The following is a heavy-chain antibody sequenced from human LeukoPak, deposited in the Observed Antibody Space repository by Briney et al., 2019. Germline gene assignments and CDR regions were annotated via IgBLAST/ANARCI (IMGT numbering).Heavy chain of an antibody. CDR3: ARKAYCGGDCYSFDY. V-gene: IGHV4-34*01. CDR1: GGSFSDYY. D-gene: IGHD2-21*02. Sequence: SETLSLTCAVYGGSFSDYYWSWLRQPPGKGLEWIGEINHSGSTNYNTSLKSRVTISLDTSKNQFSLKLSSVTAADTAVYYCARKAYCGGDCYSFDYWGQGTLLNVPS. CDR2: INHSGST. J-gene: IGHJ4*02.